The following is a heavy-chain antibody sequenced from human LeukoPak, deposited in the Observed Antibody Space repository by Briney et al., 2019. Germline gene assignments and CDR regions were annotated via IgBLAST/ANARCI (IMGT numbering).Heavy chain of an antibody. CDR3: ARDRWELPYYFDY. D-gene: IGHD1-26*01. V-gene: IGHV1-46*01. CDR1: GYIFTDYY. J-gene: IGHJ4*02. Sequence: ASVKVSCKTSGYIFTDYYIHWVRQAPGQGLEWMGILNSSGGSTTYAQKFQGRITMTRVASTSTVYMELRSLRSEDTAVYYCARDRWELPYYFDYWGQGTLVTVSS. CDR2: LNSSGGST.